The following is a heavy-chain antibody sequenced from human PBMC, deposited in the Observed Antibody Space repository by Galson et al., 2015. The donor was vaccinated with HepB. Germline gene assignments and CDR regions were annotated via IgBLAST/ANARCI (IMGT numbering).Heavy chain of an antibody. J-gene: IGHJ3*02. V-gene: IGHV1-8*01. CDR2: MNPDSGNT. Sequence: SVKVSCKASGYTFTSYDINWVRQATGQGLEWMGWMNPDSGNTGYAQKFQGRVTMTRDTSISTTYMELSSLRSEDTAVYYCARGHPVRGDAFDIWGQGTMVTVSS. CDR1: GYTFTSYD. CDR3: ARGHPVRGDAFDI.